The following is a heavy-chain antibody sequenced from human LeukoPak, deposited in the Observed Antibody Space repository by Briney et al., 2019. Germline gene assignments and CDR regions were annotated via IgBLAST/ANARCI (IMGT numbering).Heavy chain of an antibody. V-gene: IGHV3-7*01. CDR2: IKQDGSEK. Sequence: GGSLRLSCAASGFTFSSYWMSWVRQAPGKGLEWVANIKQDGSEKYYVDSVKGRFTAPRGNAKNSLYLQMNTLRAEDTAFYYCARGRWDSSGYENWFDPWGQGTLVTVSS. J-gene: IGHJ5*02. CDR1: GFTFSSYW. D-gene: IGHD3-22*01. CDR3: ARGRWDSSGYENWFDP.